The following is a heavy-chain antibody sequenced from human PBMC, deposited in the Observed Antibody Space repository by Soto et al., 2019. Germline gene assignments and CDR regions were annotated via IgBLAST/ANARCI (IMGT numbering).Heavy chain of an antibody. CDR1: GGTFSSYA. CDR2: IIPIFGTA. Sequence: GASVKVSCKASGGTFSSYAISWVRQAPGQGLEWMGGIIPIFGTANYAQKFQGRVTITADESTSTAYMELSSLRSEDTAVYYCAREGPWGGDPYYYYGMDVWGQGTTVTVSS. CDR3: AREGPWGGDPYYYYGMDV. V-gene: IGHV1-69*13. D-gene: IGHD4-17*01. J-gene: IGHJ6*02.